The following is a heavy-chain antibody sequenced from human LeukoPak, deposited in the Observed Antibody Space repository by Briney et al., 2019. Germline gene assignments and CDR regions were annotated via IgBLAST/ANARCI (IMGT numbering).Heavy chain of an antibody. Sequence: GGSLRLSCAASGFTFSSYWMPWVRQAPGKGLVWVSRINSDGSSTSYADSVKGRYTISRDNAKNTLYLQMNSLRAEDTAVYYCARVGYSYAKDYWGQGTLVTVSS. CDR2: INSDGSST. V-gene: IGHV3-74*01. D-gene: IGHD5-18*01. CDR3: ARVGYSYAKDY. CDR1: GFTFSSYW. J-gene: IGHJ4*02.